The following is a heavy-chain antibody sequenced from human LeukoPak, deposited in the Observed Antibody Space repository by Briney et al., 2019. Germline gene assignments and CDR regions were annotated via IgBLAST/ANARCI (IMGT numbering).Heavy chain of an antibody. Sequence: GGSLRLSCAASGFTFSSYVMHWVRQAPGKGLEWVAVISYDGSNKYYADSVKGRFTISRDNSKNTLYLQMNSLRAEDTAVYYCANRGTAGAFDSWGQGALVTVSS. CDR2: ISYDGSNK. D-gene: IGHD3-10*01. J-gene: IGHJ4*02. CDR3: ANRGTAGAFDS. CDR1: GFTFSSYV. V-gene: IGHV3-30*18.